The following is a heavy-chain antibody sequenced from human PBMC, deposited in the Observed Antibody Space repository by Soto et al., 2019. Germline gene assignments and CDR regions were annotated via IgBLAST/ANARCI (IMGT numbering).Heavy chain of an antibody. CDR3: ARGYDILTGSSRPAYYFDY. CDR1: GGTFSSYA. CDR2: IIPIFGTA. Sequence: SVKVSCKASGGTFSSYAISWVRQAPGQGLEWMGGIIPIFGTANYAQRFQGRVTITADESTSTAYMELSSLRSEDTAVYYCARGYDILTGSSRPAYYFDYWGQGTLVTVSS. V-gene: IGHV1-69*13. J-gene: IGHJ4*02. D-gene: IGHD3-9*01.